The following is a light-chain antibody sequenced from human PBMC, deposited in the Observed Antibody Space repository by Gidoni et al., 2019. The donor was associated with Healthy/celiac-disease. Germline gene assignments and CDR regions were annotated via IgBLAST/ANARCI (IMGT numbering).Light chain of an antibody. CDR3: QQYGSSPYS. J-gene: IGKJ2*03. V-gene: IGKV3-20*01. CDR2: GAS. CDR1: QRVSSSY. Sequence: ELVLTQSPGTLSLSQGERATLSCRASQRVSSSYLAWYQQKPGQAPRLLIYGASSRATGSPDRVRGSGSGTEFTLTISRLEPEDFAVYYWQQYGSSPYSFGQGTKLEIK.